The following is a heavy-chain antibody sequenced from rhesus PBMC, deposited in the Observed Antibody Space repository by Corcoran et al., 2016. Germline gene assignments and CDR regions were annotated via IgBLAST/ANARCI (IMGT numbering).Heavy chain of an antibody. J-gene: IGHJ2*01. CDR3: ARVTIFGLVVNWYFDL. D-gene: IGHD3-3*01. CDR1: GGSISGGYG. V-gene: IGHV4S7*01. CDR2: IFGILGST. Sequence: QVQLQESGPGLVKPSETLSITCAVSGGSISGGYGWCWIRQPPGKGLEWIGHIFGILGSTYSNPSLTSRVPISRDPSKNQFSLKLSSVTAADTAVYYCARVTIFGLVVNWYFDLWGPGTPITISS.